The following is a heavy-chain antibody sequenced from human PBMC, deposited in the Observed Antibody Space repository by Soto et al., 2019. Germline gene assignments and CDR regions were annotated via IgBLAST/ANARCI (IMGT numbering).Heavy chain of an antibody. CDR1: GGSVSSGRNY. J-gene: IGHJ6*02. CDR3: ARGSHCGGDCYSGYYYYYGMVV. V-gene: IGHV4-61*01. CDR2: MYYSGST. Sequence: SETLSLTCTVSGGSVSSGRNYWNWIRQPPGKGLEWIGYMYYSGSTNYNPSLKSRVTISVDTSKNQFSLKLTSVTAADTAVYYCARGSHCGGDCYSGYYYYYGMVVWGQGTTVTVSS. D-gene: IGHD2-21*02.